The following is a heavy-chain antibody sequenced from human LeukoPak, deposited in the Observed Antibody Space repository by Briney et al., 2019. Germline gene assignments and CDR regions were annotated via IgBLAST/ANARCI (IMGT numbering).Heavy chain of an antibody. CDR1: GYTFTGYY. Sequence: ASVKVSCKASGYTFTGYYMHLVRQAPGQGLEWMGWINLNSGGTNYAQKFQGRVTMTRDTSISTAYMELSRLRSDDTAVYSRARGVVVAANGSDYMAVWGKGPTVTVSS. CDR2: INLNSGGT. D-gene: IGHD2-15*01. V-gene: IGHV1-2*02. CDR3: ARGVVVAANGSDYMAV. J-gene: IGHJ6*03.